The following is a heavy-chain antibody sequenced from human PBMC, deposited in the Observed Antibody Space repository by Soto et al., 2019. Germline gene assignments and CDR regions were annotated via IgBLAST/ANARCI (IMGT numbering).Heavy chain of an antibody. J-gene: IGHJ2*01. V-gene: IGHV4-39*01. D-gene: IGHD1-26*01. CDR3: ARLLSIVRAKGYWYFDL. Sequence: QLQLQESGPGLVKPSETLSLTCTVSGGSISSSSYYWGWIRQPPGKGLEWIGSIYYSGSTYYNPSLKSRVTISVDTSKNQFSLKLSSVTAADTAVYYCARLLSIVRAKGYWYFDLWGRGTLVTVSS. CDR2: IYYSGST. CDR1: GGSISSSSYY.